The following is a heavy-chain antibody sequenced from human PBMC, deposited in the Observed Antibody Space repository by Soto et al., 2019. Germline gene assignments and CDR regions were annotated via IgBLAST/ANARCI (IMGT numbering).Heavy chain of an antibody. V-gene: IGHV4-4*02. J-gene: IGHJ4*02. CDR2: IYHSGST. CDR3: AKFPSGSYYFDY. D-gene: IGHD3-10*01. Sequence: SETLSLTCAVSSGSITSSNWWSWVRQPPGKGLEWIGEIYHSGSTTYNPSLKSRVTISVDKSKNQFSLKLSSVTAADTAVYYCAKFPSGSYYFDYWGQGALVTVSS. CDR1: SGSITSSNW.